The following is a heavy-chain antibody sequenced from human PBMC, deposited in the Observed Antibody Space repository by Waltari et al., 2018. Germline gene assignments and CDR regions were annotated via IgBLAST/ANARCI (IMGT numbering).Heavy chain of an antibody. CDR3: TRSSGQDK. D-gene: IGHD6-19*01. CDR1: ALTFSTYT. V-gene: IGHV3-48*02. Sequence: EVQLVESGACWVQPAGSVRLSRLPSALTFSTYTMNWARQAPGKGLEWISFISDAGGIIYYADSVKGRFTISRDNAKNSLYLQMNSLRDDDTALYYCTRSSGQDKWGQGTLVTVSS. J-gene: IGHJ4*02. CDR2: ISDAGGII.